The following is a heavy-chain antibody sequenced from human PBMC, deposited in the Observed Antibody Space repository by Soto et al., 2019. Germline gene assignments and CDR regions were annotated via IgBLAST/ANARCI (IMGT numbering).Heavy chain of an antibody. CDR1: GYTFTSYA. J-gene: IGHJ6*02. D-gene: IGHD6-13*01. V-gene: IGHV1-3*01. CDR3: ASEVGFMAAAAPYGMDV. CDR2: INAGNGNT. Sequence: ASVKVSCKASGYTFTSYAMHWVRQAPGQRLEWMGWINAGNGNTKYSQKFQGRVTITRDTSASTAYMELSSLRSEDTAVYYCASEVGFMAAAAPYGMDVWGQGTTVTVSS.